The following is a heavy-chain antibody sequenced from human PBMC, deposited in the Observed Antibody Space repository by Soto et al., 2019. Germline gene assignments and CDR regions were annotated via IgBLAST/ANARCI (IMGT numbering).Heavy chain of an antibody. D-gene: IGHD3-22*01. Sequence: NPSETLSLPCAVSGGSISSGGYSWSWIRQPPGKGLEWSGYIYHSGSTYYNPSLKSRVTISVDRSKNQFSRKLTSVTAADPAVYYRAREWLYNWFDPWGQGTLVTVSS. CDR2: IYHSGST. CDR3: AREWLYNWFDP. CDR1: GGSISSGGYS. V-gene: IGHV4-30-2*01. J-gene: IGHJ5*02.